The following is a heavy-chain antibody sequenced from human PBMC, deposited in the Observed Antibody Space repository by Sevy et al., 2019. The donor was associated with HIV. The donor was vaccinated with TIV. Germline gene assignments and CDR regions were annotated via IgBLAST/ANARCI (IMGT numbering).Heavy chain of an antibody. CDR3: ARAPLIVVVVAATEGYFDY. CDR2: IYYSGST. Sequence: SQTLSLTCTVSGGSISSGGYYWSWIRQHPGKGLEWIGYIYYSGSTYYNPSLKSRVTISVDTSKNQFSLKLSSVTAADTAVYYCARAPLIVVVVAATEGYFDYWGQGTLVTVSS. V-gene: IGHV4-31*03. CDR1: GGSISSGGYY. D-gene: IGHD2-15*01. J-gene: IGHJ4*02.